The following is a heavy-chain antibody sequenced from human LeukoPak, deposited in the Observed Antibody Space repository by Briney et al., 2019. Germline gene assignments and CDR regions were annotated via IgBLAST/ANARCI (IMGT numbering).Heavy chain of an antibody. J-gene: IGHJ4*02. CDR1: GLTFSSYA. CDR2: ISYDGSNK. Sequence: GGSLRLSCAASGLTFSSYAMHWVRQAPGKGLEWVAVISYDGSNKYYADSVKGRFTISRDNSKNTLYLQMNSLRAEDTAVYYCARERVEMATIDYFDYWGQGTLVTVSS. CDR3: ARERVEMATIDYFDY. V-gene: IGHV3-30*04. D-gene: IGHD5-24*01.